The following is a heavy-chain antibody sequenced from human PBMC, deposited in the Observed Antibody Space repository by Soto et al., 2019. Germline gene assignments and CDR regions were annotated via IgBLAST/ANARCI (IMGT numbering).Heavy chain of an antibody. D-gene: IGHD3-10*01. Sequence: GGSLRLSCAASGFTFSNYAMSWVRQAPGKGLEWVSAISGSGGSTYYADSVKGRFTISRDNSKNTLCLQMNSLRAEDTAVYYCESKGHGSGFHFWGQGTLVTVSS. CDR2: ISGSGGST. CDR1: GFTFSNYA. CDR3: ESKGHGSGFHF. V-gene: IGHV3-23*01. J-gene: IGHJ4*02.